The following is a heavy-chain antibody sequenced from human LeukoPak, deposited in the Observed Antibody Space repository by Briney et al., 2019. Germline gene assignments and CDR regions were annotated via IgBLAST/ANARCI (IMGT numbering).Heavy chain of an antibody. D-gene: IGHD7-27*01. V-gene: IGHV4-59*01. Sequence: SETLSLTCTVSGGSISSYYWSWIRQPPGKGLVWIGYIYYSGSTNYNPSLKSRVTISVDTSKNQFSLKLSSVTAADTAVYYCARGGDPGVTEEYNWFDPWGQGTLVTVSS. CDR1: GGSISSYY. J-gene: IGHJ5*02. CDR2: IYYSGST. CDR3: ARGGDPGVTEEYNWFDP.